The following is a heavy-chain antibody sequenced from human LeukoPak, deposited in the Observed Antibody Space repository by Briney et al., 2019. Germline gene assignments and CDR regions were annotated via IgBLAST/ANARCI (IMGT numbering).Heavy chain of an antibody. CDR1: GYTFTSYD. CDR3: AGRAVEDYYYGMDV. Sequence: ASVKVSCKASGYTFTSYDINWVRQATGQGVEGKGWMNPNSGNTGYAQKFQGRVTMTRNTSISTAYMELSSLRSEDTAVYYCAGRAVEDYYYGMDVWGQGTTVTVSS. V-gene: IGHV1-8*01. J-gene: IGHJ6*02. CDR2: MNPNSGNT.